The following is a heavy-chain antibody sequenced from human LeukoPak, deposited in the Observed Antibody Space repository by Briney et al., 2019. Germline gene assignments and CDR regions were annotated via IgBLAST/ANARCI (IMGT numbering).Heavy chain of an antibody. J-gene: IGHJ3*02. Sequence: SEALSLTCTVSGGSITNSYWNWIRQSPGKGLEWIGYINYSGSTNYNPSLKSRVTISVDTSKNQFSLKLSSVTAADTAVYFCARDPLSTNDFDIWGQGTMVTVSS. CDR1: GGSITNSY. V-gene: IGHV4-59*01. CDR2: INYSGST. D-gene: IGHD1-1*01. CDR3: ARDPLSTNDFDI.